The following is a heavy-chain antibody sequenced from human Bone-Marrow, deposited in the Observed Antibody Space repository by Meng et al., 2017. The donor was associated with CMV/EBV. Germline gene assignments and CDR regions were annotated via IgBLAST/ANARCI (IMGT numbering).Heavy chain of an antibody. J-gene: IGHJ4*02. CDR2: IDYNGSST. CDR3: ARGRAENLGWEMGY. D-gene: IGHD1-26*01. V-gene: IGHV3-74*01. Sequence: VGLVRYLVLPWWAWWFVLAVVDFTLRSHWMHLVRQVPGKWLEWVSRIDYNGSSTSYADFVDVRITISRDDAKNTLYLQLNILRVEGTAVYYCARGRAENLGWEMGYWGQGTLVTVSS. CDR1: DFTLRSHW.